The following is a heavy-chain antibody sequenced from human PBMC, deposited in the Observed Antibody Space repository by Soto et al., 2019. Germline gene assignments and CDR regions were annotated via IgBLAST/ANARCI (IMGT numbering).Heavy chain of an antibody. D-gene: IGHD6-19*01. CDR3: VRSRVFIAVAGMATYYYYYGMDV. CDR2: TYYRSKWYN. J-gene: IGHJ6*02. CDR1: GDSVAGDSAA. V-gene: IGHV6-1*01. Sequence: PSQTLSLTCAISGDSVAGDSAAWNWIRQSPSRGLEWLGRTYYRSKWYNDYAVSVNGRITINPDTSKNHFSLQLNSVTPEDTAVYYCVRSRVFIAVAGMATYYYYYGMDVWGQGTTVTVSS.